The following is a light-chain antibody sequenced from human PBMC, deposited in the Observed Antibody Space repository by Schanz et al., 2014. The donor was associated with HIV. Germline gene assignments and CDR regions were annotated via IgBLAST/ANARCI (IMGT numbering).Light chain of an antibody. CDR1: SSDLGRLNC. CDR2: EVS. J-gene: IGLJ3*02. V-gene: IGLV2-8*01. CDR3: SSYGGGDTLL. Sequence: QSALTQPASVSGSPGQSISISCTGTSSDLGRLNCVSWYQQHPGKAPKLVIYEVSERPSGVPDRFSGSKSGNTASLTVSGLQADDEADYYCSSYGGGDTLLFGGGTKVTVL.